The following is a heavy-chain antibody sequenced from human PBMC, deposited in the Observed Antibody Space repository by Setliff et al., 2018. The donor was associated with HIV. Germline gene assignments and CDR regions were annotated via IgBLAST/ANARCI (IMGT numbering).Heavy chain of an antibody. CDR2: ISAYNGNT. Sequence: ASVKVSCKASGYTFTSYGISWVRQAPGQGLEWMGWISAYNGNTNYAQKLQGRVTMTTDTSTSTAYMELRSLRSDDTAVYYCAREAGRWELLHDAFDIWGQGTMVTVS. CDR3: AREAGRWELLHDAFDI. CDR1: GYTFTSYG. D-gene: IGHD1-26*01. J-gene: IGHJ3*02. V-gene: IGHV1-18*01.